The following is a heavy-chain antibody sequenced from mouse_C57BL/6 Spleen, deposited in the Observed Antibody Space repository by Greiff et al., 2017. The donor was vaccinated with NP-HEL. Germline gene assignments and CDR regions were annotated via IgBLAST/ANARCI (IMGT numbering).Heavy chain of an antibody. Sequence: VQVVESGPELVKPGASVKISCKASGYSFTSYYIHWVKQRPGQGLEWIGWIYPGSGNTKYNEKFKGKATLTADTASSTAYMQLSSLTSEDSAVYYCAREDFFDYWGQGTTLTVSS. J-gene: IGHJ2*01. CDR2: IYPGSGNT. V-gene: IGHV1-66*01. CDR1: GYSFTSYY. CDR3: AREDFFDY.